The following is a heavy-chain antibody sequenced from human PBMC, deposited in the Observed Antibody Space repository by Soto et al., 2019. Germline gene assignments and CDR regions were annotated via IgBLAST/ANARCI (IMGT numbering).Heavy chain of an antibody. D-gene: IGHD6-6*01. J-gene: IGHJ4*02. CDR3: AGQYSSSSVEV. V-gene: IGHV3-11*01. CDR2: ISSGAITI. Sequence: PGESLILSCAASGFTFSDYYMNWIRQAPGKGLEWVSYISSGAITIYYADSVKGRFTISRDNAKNSLYLQMNSLRAEDTAVYYCAGQYSSSSVEVWGQGTLVTLSS. CDR1: GFTFSDYY.